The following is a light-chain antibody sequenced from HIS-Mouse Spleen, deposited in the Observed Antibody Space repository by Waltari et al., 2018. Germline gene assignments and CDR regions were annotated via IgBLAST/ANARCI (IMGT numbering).Light chain of an antibody. Sequence: QSALTQPASVSGSPGQSITISCTGTSSDVGSYNLVSWYQQHPGKAPKLMIYEGSKRPSGIPERFSGSNSGNTATLTISGTQAMDEADYYCQAWDSSTAAFGGGTKLTVL. CDR1: SSDVGSYNL. V-gene: IGLV2-14*02. J-gene: IGLJ2*01. CDR2: EGS. CDR3: QAWDSSTAA.